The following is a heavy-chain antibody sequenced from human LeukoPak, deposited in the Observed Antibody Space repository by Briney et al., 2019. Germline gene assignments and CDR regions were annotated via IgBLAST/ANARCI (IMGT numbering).Heavy chain of an antibody. CDR3: ARDSASGVAAAGTAHAFDI. V-gene: IGHV3-30-3*01. J-gene: IGHJ3*02. Sequence: GRSLRLSCEASGFTFSSYAMHWVRQAPGKGLEWVAVISYDGSNKYYADSVKGRFTISRDNSKNTLYLQMNSLRAEDTAVYYCARDSASGVAAAGTAHAFDIWGQGTMVTVSS. D-gene: IGHD6-13*01. CDR2: ISYDGSNK. CDR1: GFTFSSYA.